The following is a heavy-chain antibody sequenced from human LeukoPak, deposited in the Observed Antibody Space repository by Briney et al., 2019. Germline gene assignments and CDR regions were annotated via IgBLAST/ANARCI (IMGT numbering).Heavy chain of an antibody. CDR2: ISAYNGNT. CDR3: ARGWEEAAAWFPTRYYYYYMDV. D-gene: IGHD6-13*01. Sequence: GASVKVSCKASGYSFTSYGINWVRQAPGQGLEWMGWISAYNGNTNSAQKLQGRVTMTTDTSTSTAYMELRSLRSDDTAVYYCARGWEEAAAWFPTRYYYYYMDVWGKGTTVTVSS. CDR1: GYSFTSYG. V-gene: IGHV1-18*01. J-gene: IGHJ6*03.